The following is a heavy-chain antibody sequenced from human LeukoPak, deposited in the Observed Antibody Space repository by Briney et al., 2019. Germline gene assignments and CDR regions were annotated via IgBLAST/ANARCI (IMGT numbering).Heavy chain of an antibody. J-gene: IGHJ3*02. CDR1: GFTFSSYS. D-gene: IGHD2-15*01. CDR3: ARDFCSGGSCYPDAFDI. Sequence: PGGSLRLSCAASGFTFSSYSMNWVRQAPGKGLEWVSYISSGSSSIYYADSVKGRFTISRDNAKNSLYLQLNSLRDEDTAVYYCARDFCSGGSCYPDAFDIWGQGTMVTVSS. CDR2: ISSGSSSI. V-gene: IGHV3-48*02.